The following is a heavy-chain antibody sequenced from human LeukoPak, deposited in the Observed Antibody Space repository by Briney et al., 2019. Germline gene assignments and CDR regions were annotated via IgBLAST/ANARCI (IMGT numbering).Heavy chain of an antibody. CDR2: IYSGGST. V-gene: IGHV3-53*01. Sequence: GGSLRLPCAASGFTVSSNYMSWVRQAPGKGLEWVSVIYSGGSTYYADSVKGRFTISRDNSKNTLYLQMNSLRAEDTAVYYCATTSGSIRGYSDYRGQGTLVTVSS. CDR3: ATTSGSIRGYSDY. J-gene: IGHJ4*02. D-gene: IGHD3-10*01. CDR1: GFTVSSNY.